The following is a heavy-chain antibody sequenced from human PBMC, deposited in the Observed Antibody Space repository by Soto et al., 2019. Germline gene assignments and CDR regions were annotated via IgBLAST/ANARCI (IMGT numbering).Heavy chain of an antibody. CDR3: AVVSSTSGGHYDMHV. Sequence: SVRVSCKTSGFSLTSYAMQWVRQARGQRLEWIGWIVVGSGHTNNAQKFQERVTITRDMSTSTAYMELRSLRSEDTAVYYCAVVSSTSGGHYDMHVCAQRRTVAVSS. CDR1: GFSLTSYA. CDR2: IVVGSGHT. J-gene: IGHJ6*01. V-gene: IGHV1-58*02. D-gene: IGHD2-2*01.